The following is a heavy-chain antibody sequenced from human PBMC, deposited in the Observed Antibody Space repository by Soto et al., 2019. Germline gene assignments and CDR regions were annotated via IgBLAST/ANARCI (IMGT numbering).Heavy chain of an antibody. CDR3: ARGLYSRGY. V-gene: IGHV3-7*03. J-gene: IGHJ4*02. CDR2: IKYDGSEK. D-gene: IGHD3-16*01. CDR1: GFTFSSNW. Sequence: EVQLVESGGGLVKPGGSLRLSCVVSGFTFSSNWMSWVRQAPGKGLEWLANIKYDGSEKYYGDSVKGRFAISRDNAKKALYLQMNSLRADDTSVYYCARGLYSRGYWGQGTLVTVSS.